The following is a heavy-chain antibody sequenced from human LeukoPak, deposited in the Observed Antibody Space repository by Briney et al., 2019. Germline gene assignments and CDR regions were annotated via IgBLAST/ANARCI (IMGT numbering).Heavy chain of an antibody. CDR2: IKEDRSEK. D-gene: IGHD3-22*01. J-gene: IGHJ4*02. CDR3: AKDLPNTYYYDSSGSFDY. Sequence: GGSLRLSCAASGFTFSTYWMTWVRQAPGKGLEWVANIKEDRSEKYYVDSVKGRFTVSRDNAKNTLYLQMNSLRAEDTAGYYCAKDLPNTYYYDSSGSFDYWGQGTLVTVSS. CDR1: GFTFSTYW. V-gene: IGHV3-7*03.